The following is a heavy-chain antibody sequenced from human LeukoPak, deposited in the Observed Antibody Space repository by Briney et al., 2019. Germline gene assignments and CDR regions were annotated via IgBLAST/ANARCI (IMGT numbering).Heavy chain of an antibody. J-gene: IGHJ4*02. V-gene: IGHV3-23*01. D-gene: IGHD1-26*01. CDR3: AKDPDSGSNEGC. Sequence: GGSLRLSGAASGFTFSSYAMSWVRQAPGKGLEWVSAISGSGGSTYYADSVKGRFTISRDNSKNTLYLQMNSLRAADTAVYYCAKDPDSGSNEGCWGQGTLVTVSS. CDR2: ISGSGGST. CDR1: GFTFSSYA.